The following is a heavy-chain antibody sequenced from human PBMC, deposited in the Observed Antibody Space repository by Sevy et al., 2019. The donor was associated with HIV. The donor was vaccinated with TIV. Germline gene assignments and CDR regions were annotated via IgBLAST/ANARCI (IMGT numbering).Heavy chain of an antibody. CDR1: GFTFSSYE. CDR3: ARDSYYGSGPDGMDV. D-gene: IGHD3-10*01. CDR2: ISSSGSTI. V-gene: IGHV3-48*03. Sequence: GGSLRLSCAASGFTFSSYEMNWVRQAPGKGLEWVSYISSSGSTIYYADSVKGRFTISRDNAKNSLYLQMNSLRAKDTAVYYCARDSYYGSGPDGMDVWGQGTTVTVSS. J-gene: IGHJ6*02.